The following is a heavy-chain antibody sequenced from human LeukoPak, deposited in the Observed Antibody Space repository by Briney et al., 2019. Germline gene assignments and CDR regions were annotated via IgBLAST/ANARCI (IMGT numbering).Heavy chain of an antibody. CDR2: INWNGSST. V-gene: IGHV3-20*04. J-gene: IGHJ4*02. D-gene: IGHD3-22*01. Sequence: GGSLRLSCAASGFTFDDYGMSWVRQAPGNGLEWDSGINWNGSSTSYADSVKGRFTISRDNAKNSLYLQMNSLRAEDTALYYCASESSFRSGYYSSFDYWGQGTLVTVSS. CDR3: ASESSFRSGYYSSFDY. CDR1: GFTFDDYG.